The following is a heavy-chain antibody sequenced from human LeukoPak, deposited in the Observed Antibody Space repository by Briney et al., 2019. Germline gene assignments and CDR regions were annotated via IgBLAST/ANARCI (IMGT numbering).Heavy chain of an antibody. J-gene: IGHJ4*02. CDR1: GGSFSGYS. D-gene: IGHD1-1*01. Sequence: SETLSLTCAVYGGSFSGYSWTWIRRPPGKGLEWIGEIDRSGSTNYNPSLKSRVTISVDTSKNQFSLKLSSVTAADTSVYYCARGSATGLAYWGQGTLVTVSS. CDR3: ARGSATGLAY. V-gene: IGHV4-34*01. CDR2: IDRSGST.